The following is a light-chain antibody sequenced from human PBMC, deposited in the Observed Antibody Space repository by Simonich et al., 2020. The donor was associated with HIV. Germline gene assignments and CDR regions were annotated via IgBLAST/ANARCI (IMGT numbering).Light chain of an antibody. CDR3: QQYNTRPGT. CDR2: GAA. V-gene: IGKV3-15*01. J-gene: IGKJ1*01. CDR1: QSFSSN. Sequence: EIVMTQSPATLSVSPGESATLSCMAIQSFSSNLAWYQQKPGQAPMLLIYGAATRATGIPARFSGSGSGTEFTLTISSLQSEDFAVYYCQQYNTRPGTFGQGTKVEIK.